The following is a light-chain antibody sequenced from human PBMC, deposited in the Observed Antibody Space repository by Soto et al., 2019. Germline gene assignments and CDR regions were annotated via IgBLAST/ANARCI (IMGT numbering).Light chain of an antibody. CDR1: QSVRTY. Sequence: EIVLTQSPATLSLSPGERATLSCRASQSVRTYLAWYQHKPGQAPRLLISDASNRATGIPARFSGSGSGTDFTLTISSLEPEDFAVYYCQQRDNWPPYTFGQWTKLEIK. J-gene: IGKJ2*01. CDR2: DAS. V-gene: IGKV3-11*01. CDR3: QQRDNWPPYT.